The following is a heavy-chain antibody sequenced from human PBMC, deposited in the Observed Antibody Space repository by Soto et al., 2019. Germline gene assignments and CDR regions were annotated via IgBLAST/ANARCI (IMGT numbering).Heavy chain of an antibody. J-gene: IGHJ4*01. Sequence: LKISCQVSGYTFTIYWIGWVRQMPGKGLEWMGIIYPSDSDTRYSPSFQGQVTISADQSINTAYLQWDSLKASDTAIYYCARPANTVADHFDLWGQEPRSPSPQ. CDR1: GYTFTIYW. CDR3: ARPANTVADHFDL. CDR2: IYPSDSDT. V-gene: IGHV5-51*01. D-gene: IGHD4-17*01.